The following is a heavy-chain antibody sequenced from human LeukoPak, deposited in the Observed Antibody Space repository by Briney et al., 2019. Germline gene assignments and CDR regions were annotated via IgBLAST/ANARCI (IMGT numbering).Heavy chain of an antibody. CDR2: IGSSGGST. CDR3: GSGYSSLGFDY. CDR1: GFTFSSYA. D-gene: IGHD5-18*01. J-gene: IGHJ4*02. V-gene: IGHV3-64D*09. Sequence: GSLRLSCSASGFTFSSYAMHWVRQAPGKGLEYVSAIGSSGGSTYYADSVKGRFTISRDNSKNTLYLQMGSLRAEDTAVYYCGSGYSSLGFDYWGQGTLVTVSS.